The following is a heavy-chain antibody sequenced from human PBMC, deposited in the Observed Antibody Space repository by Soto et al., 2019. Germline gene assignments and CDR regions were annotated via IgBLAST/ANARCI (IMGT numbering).Heavy chain of an antibody. D-gene: IGHD1-1*01. V-gene: IGHV4-4*07. CDR2: IYTTGTT. Sequence: SETLSLTCTVSGASISGFYLSWIRKSAGKGLEWIGRIYTTGTTDYNPSLKGRVMMSVDTSKKQFSLKLRSVTAADTAVYYCVRDGKKTLRDWFDPWGQGISVTVSA. J-gene: IGHJ5*02. CDR1: GASISGFY. CDR3: VRDGKKTLRDWFDP.